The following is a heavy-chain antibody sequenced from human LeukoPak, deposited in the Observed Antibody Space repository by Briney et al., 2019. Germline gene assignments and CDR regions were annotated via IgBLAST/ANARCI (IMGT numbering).Heavy chain of an antibody. CDR3: ARAQAVAGTGGFDP. CDR1: GFTFNNYW. V-gene: IGHV3-74*01. CDR2: VNSDGSST. J-gene: IGHJ5*02. Sequence: GGSLRLSCAASGFTFNNYWMHWVRQAPGKGLVWVSRVNSDGSSTSYADSVKGRFTISRDNAKNTVYLQMKSLRDDDTAVYYCARAQAVAGTGGFDPWGQGTLVTVS. D-gene: IGHD6-19*01.